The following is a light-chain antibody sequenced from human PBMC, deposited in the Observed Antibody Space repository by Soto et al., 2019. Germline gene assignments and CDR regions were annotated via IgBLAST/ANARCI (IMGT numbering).Light chain of an antibody. CDR2: GAS. J-gene: IGKJ5*01. Sequence: EIVLTQSPGTLSLSPGERATLSCRASQSVSSNFLAWYQQKPGQAPRLLMYGASNRATGIPDRFSGSGSGTDFTLTITILEPEDFAVFYCQQYGSSPPTFGQGTRVEIK. V-gene: IGKV3-20*01. CDR3: QQYGSSPPT. CDR1: QSVSSNF.